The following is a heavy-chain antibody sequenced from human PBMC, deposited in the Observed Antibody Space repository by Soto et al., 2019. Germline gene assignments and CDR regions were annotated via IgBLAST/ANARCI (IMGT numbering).Heavy chain of an antibody. CDR3: AREDSSGWEHVAFDI. CDR1: GYSFTTYA. CDR2: INAGNGNT. V-gene: IGHV1-3*01. D-gene: IGHD6-19*01. J-gene: IGHJ3*02. Sequence: ASVKVSCKASGYSFTTYAMNWVRQAPGQRLEWMGRINAGNGNTKYSQKFQGRVTITKDTSASTSYMELSSLRSEDTAVYYCAREDSSGWEHVAFDIWGQGTMVTVSS.